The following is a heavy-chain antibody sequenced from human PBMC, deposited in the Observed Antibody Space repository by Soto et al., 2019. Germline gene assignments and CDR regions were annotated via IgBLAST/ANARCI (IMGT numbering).Heavy chain of an antibody. CDR1: GGSISSGDYY. V-gene: IGHV4-30-4*08. Sequence: QVQLQESGPGLVKPSQTLSLTCTVSGGSISSGDYYWSWIRQPPGKGLEWIGYVYYSGVTYYNPSLKSRLTISLDTSKTQFSLKLGSVTAADTAAYFCARQQADFVGGQYFFDYWSQGTLVTVSS. CDR3: ARQQADFVGGQYFFDY. D-gene: IGHD3-3*01. CDR2: VYYSGVT. J-gene: IGHJ4*02.